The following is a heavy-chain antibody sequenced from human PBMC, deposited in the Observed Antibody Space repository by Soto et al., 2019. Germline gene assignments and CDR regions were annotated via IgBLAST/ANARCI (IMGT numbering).Heavy chain of an antibody. D-gene: IGHD2-2*01. J-gene: IGHJ3*02. Sequence: QVQLQESGPGLVKPSETLSLTCTVSGGSISSYYWSWIRQPPGKGLEWIGYIYYSGSTNYNPSLKSRVTISVDTSKNQFSLKLSSVTAADTAVYYCARDRYCSSTSCLTVIPFDIWGQGTMVTVSS. CDR1: GGSISSYY. CDR2: IYYSGST. V-gene: IGHV4-59*01. CDR3: ARDRYCSSTSCLTVIPFDI.